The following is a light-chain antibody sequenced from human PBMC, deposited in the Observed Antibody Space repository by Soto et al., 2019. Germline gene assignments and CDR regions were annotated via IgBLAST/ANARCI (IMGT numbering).Light chain of an antibody. CDR3: QQSYSTPRT. CDR2: AAS. J-gene: IGKJ2*01. V-gene: IGKV1-39*01. CDR1: QSISSY. Sequence: DIQMTQSPSSLSASVGDRVTITCRASQSISSYLNWYQQKPGKAPKLLIYAASSWQSGVTSRFSGSGSGTDVTLTLSSLQPEDFATYYCQQSYSTPRTFGQGTKLEIK.